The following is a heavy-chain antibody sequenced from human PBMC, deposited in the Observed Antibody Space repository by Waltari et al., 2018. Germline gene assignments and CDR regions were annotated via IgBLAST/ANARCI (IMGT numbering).Heavy chain of an antibody. D-gene: IGHD1-1*01. CDR1: GFSFSGYA. CDR3: ARERAWTGGFDF. CDR2: FRIGTRSNK. V-gene: IGHV3-21*01. J-gene: IGHJ4*03. Sequence: DVLLVESGGGLVKPGGSPRLSCVASGFSFSGYAMNWVRQAPGQGLEWVASFRIGTRSNKYYADSVKGRFTISRDDGKDSVYLQMNSLRVEDTAIYFCARERAWTGGFDFWGHGTPVTVSS.